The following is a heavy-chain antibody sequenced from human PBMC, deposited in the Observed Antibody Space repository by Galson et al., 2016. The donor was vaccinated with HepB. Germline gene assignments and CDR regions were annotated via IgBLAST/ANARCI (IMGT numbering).Heavy chain of an antibody. Sequence: SLRLSCAASGFTFSSYSMNWVRQAPGRGLEWVSSISSSSGSYIYYADSVKGRFTISRDNAKNSLYLQMNSLRAEDTAVYYCAKSYGRISSLFSDYWGQGTLVTVSS. CDR2: ISSSSGSYI. CDR1: GFTFSSYS. J-gene: IGHJ4*02. V-gene: IGHV3-21*01. CDR3: AKSYGRISSLFSDY. D-gene: IGHD6-6*01.